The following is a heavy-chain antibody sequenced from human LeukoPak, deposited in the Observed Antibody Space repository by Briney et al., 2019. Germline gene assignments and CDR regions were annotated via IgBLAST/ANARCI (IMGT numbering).Heavy chain of an antibody. D-gene: IGHD3-10*02. CDR3: ARDPNVLGITPYYFDF. J-gene: IGHJ4*02. CDR2: ISSDSGYI. V-gene: IGHV3-21*01. Sequence: PGGSLRLSCAASGFTFSDYSMNWVRQAPGKGLVWVASISSDSGYIDYADSVKGRFTISRDNATNSLFLKTDTLRGDDTYIYYCARDPNVLGITPYYFDFWGQGTLVTVSS. CDR1: GFTFSDYS.